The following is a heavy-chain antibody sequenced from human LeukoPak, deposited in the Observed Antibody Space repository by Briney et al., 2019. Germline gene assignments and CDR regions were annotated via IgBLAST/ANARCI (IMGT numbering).Heavy chain of an antibody. J-gene: IGHJ3*02. Sequence: QRLEWMGWINAGNGNTKYSQKFQGRVTITRDTSASTAYMELSSLRSEDTAVYYCAANAFDIWGQGTMVTVSS. CDR3: AANAFDI. CDR2: INAGNGNT. V-gene: IGHV1-3*01.